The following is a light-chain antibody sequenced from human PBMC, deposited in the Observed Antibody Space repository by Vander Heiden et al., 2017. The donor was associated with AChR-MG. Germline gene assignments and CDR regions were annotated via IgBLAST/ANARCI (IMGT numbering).Light chain of an antibody. J-gene: IGLJ3*02. CDR2: DVT. V-gene: IGLV2-14*01. CDR3: SSYINRTTV. Sequence: QSALTQPASVSGSPGQSITISCAGTSSDVGGSNYVSWYQQHPGKAPKLLIYDVTKRPSGFSNRFSGSRSGNTASLSISGLQAEDEADYYCSSYINRTTVFGGGTKVTGL. CDR1: SSDVGGSNY.